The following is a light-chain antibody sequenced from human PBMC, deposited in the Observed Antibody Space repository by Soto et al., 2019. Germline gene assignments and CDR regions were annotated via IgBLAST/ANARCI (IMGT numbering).Light chain of an antibody. CDR3: RQRYNWPLT. CDR1: QSISNS. CDR2: DAS. Sequence: IVLTQSPATLSLSPGKRATLSCKASQSISNSLGWFQQKPGQAPRLLIDDASNRATGIPARFTGSGSGSDFTLTISSLEPEDFGVYYCRQRYNWPLTFGGGTKVDIK. V-gene: IGKV3-11*01. J-gene: IGKJ4*01.